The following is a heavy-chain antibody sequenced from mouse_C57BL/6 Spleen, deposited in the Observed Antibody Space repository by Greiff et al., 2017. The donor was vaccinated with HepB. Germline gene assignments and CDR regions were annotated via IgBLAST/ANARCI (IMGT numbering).Heavy chain of an antibody. V-gene: IGHV2-6-1*01. CDR1: GFSLTSYG. CDR3: ARHGGLRPNYYAMDY. Sequence: VQLQESGPGLVAPSQSLSITCTVSGFSLTSYGVHWVRQPPGKGLEWLVVIWSDGSTTYNSALKSRLSISKDNSKSQVFLKMNSLQTDDTAMYYCARHGGLRPNYYAMDYWGQGTSVTVSS. CDR2: IWSDGST. J-gene: IGHJ4*01. D-gene: IGHD2-4*01.